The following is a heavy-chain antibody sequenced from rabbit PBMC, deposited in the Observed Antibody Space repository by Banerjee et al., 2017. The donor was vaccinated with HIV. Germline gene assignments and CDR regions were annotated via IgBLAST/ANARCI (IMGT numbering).Heavy chain of an antibody. V-gene: IGHV1S45*01. CDR2: INTISGDT. CDR3: ARHETGTSGWNFAL. CDR1: GFDFSGSYY. J-gene: IGHJ4*01. Sequence: QEQLEESGGDLVKPGASLTLTCTASGFDFSGSYYMYWVRQAPGKGLEWIACINTISGDTVYASWAKGRFTISKTSSTTVTLQMTSLTAADTATYFCARHETGTSGWNFALWGPGTLVTVS. D-gene: IGHD1-1*01.